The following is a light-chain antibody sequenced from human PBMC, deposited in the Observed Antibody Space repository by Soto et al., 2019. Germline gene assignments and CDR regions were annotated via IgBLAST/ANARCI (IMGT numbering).Light chain of an antibody. Sequence: QSVPTQTPAASGTSGQRVTMSCSGTRSRRGSNTVHWYQQLPGTAPKLLIYSNTQRPSGVPDRFSGSKSGTSASRAISGLLCEDEADYYCAAWDDSLNGDGFGSGTKVTVL. J-gene: IGLJ1*01. CDR3: AAWDDSLNGDG. CDR1: RSRRGSNT. CDR2: SNT. V-gene: IGLV1-44*01.